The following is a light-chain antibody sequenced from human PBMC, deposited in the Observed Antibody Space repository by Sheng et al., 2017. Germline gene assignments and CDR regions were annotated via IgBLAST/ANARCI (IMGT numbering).Light chain of an antibody. V-gene: IGKV1-NL1*01. Sequence: DIQITQSASSLSASVGDRVTITCRASQDISNSLAWYQQKPGKSPKLLIYRAFRLESGVPSRFSGSGSGTDYTLTISSLQPEDFATYYCQHYYSTPYYFGQGTKLEIK. J-gene: IGKJ2*01. CDR2: RAF. CDR3: QHYYSTPYY. CDR1: QDISNS.